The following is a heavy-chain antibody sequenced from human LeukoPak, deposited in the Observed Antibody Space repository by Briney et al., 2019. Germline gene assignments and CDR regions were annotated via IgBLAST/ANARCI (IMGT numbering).Heavy chain of an antibody. CDR3: ARSHMYGDYGEDI. V-gene: IGHV3-48*04. Sequence: GGSLRLSCAASGFTFNAYGMNWFRQAPGRGMECISYINSVGGTTFYADSVKGRFTISRDDANNTLYLQMNSLRAEDAATYYCARSHMYGDYGEDIWGHGTVVAVSS. J-gene: IGHJ3*02. CDR2: INSVGGTT. D-gene: IGHD4-17*01. CDR1: GFTFNAYG.